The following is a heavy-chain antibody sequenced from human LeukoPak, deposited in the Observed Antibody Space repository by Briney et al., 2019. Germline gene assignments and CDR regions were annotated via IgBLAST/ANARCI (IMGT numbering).Heavy chain of an antibody. D-gene: IGHD3-10*01. CDR3: ARYGSGNYYHRGFDS. CDR1: GGSISSGGYY. V-gene: IGHV4-31*03. CDR2: IYYSGST. J-gene: IGHJ4*02. Sequence: SETLSLTCTVSGGSISSGGYYWSWIRQHPGTGLEWIGYIYYSGSTYYNPSLKSRVTISVDTSKNQFSLKLISVTAADTAVYYCARYGSGNYYHRGFDSWGQGTLVTVSS.